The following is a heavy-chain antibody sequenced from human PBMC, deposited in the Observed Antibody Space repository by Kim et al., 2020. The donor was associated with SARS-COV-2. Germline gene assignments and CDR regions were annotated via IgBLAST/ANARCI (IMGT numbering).Heavy chain of an antibody. J-gene: IGHJ3*02. CDR3: AKSPRWGLWPRIAFDI. Sequence: GGSLRLSCAASGFTFSSYAMSWVRQAPGKGLEWVSAISASGANTYYADSVKGRFTISRDNSRNTLYVQMNSLRAEDTAVYYCAKSPRWGLWPRIAFDIWGQGTMVTVSS. V-gene: IGHV3-23*01. CDR2: ISASGANT. CDR1: GFTFSSYA. D-gene: IGHD5-18*01.